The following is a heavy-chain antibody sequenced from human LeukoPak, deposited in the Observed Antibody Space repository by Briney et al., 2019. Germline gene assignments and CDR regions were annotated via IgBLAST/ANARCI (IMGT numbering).Heavy chain of an antibody. D-gene: IGHD1-14*01. J-gene: IGHJ4*02. CDR3: AREIVGGFNPGAY. CDR2: IHRSGST. Sequence: SETLSLTCTVSPDSTTTNFWSWVRQPPWKCLEWIGEIHRSGSTNYNPSLQSRVTISIDRSKNQIAQELSSVTAADTAVYYCAREIVGGFNPGAYWGQGTLVTVSS. CDR1: PDSTTTNF. V-gene: IGHV4-4*02.